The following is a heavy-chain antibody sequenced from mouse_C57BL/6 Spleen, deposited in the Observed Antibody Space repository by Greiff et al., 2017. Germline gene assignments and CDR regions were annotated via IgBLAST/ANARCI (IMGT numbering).Heavy chain of an antibody. CDR3: ARSGAYCSNPNYYAMDY. Sequence: QVQLQQSGAELVRPGTSVKMSCKASGYTFTNYWIGWAKQRPGHGLEWIGDIYPGGGYTNYNEKFKGKVTMTADKSYSTAYMQFSRLKSEDSAIYYCARSGAYCSNPNYYAMDYWGQGTSVTVSS. J-gene: IGHJ4*01. D-gene: IGHD2-5*01. CDR2: IYPGGGYT. CDR1: GYTFTNYW. V-gene: IGHV1-63*01.